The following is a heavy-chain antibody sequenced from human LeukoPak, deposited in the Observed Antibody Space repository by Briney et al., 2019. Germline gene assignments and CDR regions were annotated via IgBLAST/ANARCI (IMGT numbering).Heavy chain of an antibody. Sequence: GGSLRLSCAASGFTFDDYGMSWVRQAPGKGLEWVSGINWNGVSTSYVDSVKGRFTISRDNAKNSLYLQMNSLRAEDTAVYYCARDHTVGAAFDYWGQGTLVTVSS. CDR3: ARDHTVGAAFDY. V-gene: IGHV3-20*04. J-gene: IGHJ4*02. D-gene: IGHD2-15*01. CDR1: GFTFDDYG. CDR2: INWNGVST.